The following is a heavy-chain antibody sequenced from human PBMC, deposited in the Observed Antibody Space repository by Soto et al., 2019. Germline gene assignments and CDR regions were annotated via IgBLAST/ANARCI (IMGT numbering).Heavy chain of an antibody. CDR3: ARAAIVVVPAAITNIRRYYYYYYGMDV. D-gene: IGHD2-2*01. V-gene: IGHV3-30-3*01. CDR2: ISYDGSNK. CDR1: GFTFSSYA. Sequence: SLRLSCAASGFTFSSYAMHWVRQAPGKGLEWVAVISYDGSNKYYADSVKGRFTISRDNSKNTLYLQMNSLRAEDTAVYYCARAAIVVVPAAITNIRRYYYYYYGMDVWGQGATVTVSS. J-gene: IGHJ6*02.